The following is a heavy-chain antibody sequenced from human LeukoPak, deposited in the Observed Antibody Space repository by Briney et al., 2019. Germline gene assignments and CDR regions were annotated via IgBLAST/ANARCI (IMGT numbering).Heavy chain of an antibody. J-gene: IGHJ6*03. CDR2: ISGSGGST. CDR3: AKVVGSSSYFYYYMDV. D-gene: IGHD6-13*01. V-gene: IGHV3-23*01. Sequence: GGSLRLSCAASGFTFNSYVMSWVRQAPWKGLEWVSGISGSGGSTYYADSVKGRFTISRDNSKTTLYLQMNRLRAEDTAVYYCAKVVGSSSYFYYYMDVWGKGTTVTVSS. CDR1: GFTFNSYV.